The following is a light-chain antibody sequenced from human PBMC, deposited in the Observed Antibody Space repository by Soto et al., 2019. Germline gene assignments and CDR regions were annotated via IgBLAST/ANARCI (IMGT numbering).Light chain of an antibody. CDR1: SSDVGGYNY. Sequence: QSALTQPASVSGSPGQSITISCTGTSSDVGGYNYVSWYQQHPGKDPKRMIYDVSNRPSGVSNRCSGSKSGNTASLTMSGLQAEDEADYYCSSYTSSSTLGHVVFGGGTKLTVL. V-gene: IGLV2-14*01. CDR3: SSYTSSSTLGHVV. CDR2: DVS. J-gene: IGLJ2*01.